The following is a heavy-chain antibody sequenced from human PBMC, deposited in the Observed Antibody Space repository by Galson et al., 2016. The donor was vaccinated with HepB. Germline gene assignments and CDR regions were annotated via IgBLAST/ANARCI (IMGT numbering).Heavy chain of an antibody. CDR2: INSDGSST. CDR1: GFTFTSYW. Sequence: SLRLSCAASGFTFTSYWIHWVRQVPGEGLVWVSRINSDGSSTHYADSVKGRFTISRDNSKNTLFLQMNSLTREDTAVYFCARDPDYNNSTGTFDYWGQGSLVTVSS. D-gene: IGHD3-9*01. CDR3: ARDPDYNNSTGTFDY. V-gene: IGHV3-74*01. J-gene: IGHJ4*02.